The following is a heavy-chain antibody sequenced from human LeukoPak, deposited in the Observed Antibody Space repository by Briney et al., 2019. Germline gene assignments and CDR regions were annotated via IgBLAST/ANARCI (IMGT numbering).Heavy chain of an antibody. J-gene: IGHJ6*03. CDR3: ARADYYDFWSGYYGYYYMDV. D-gene: IGHD3-3*01. V-gene: IGHV1-69*05. CDR2: MIPIFGTA. CDR1: GGTFSSYA. Sequence: ASVKVSCKASGGTFSSYAISWVRQAPGQGLEWMGGMIPIFGTANYAQKFQGRVTITTDESTSTAYMELSSLRSEDTAVYYCARADYYDFWSGYYGYYYMDVWGKGTTVTVSS.